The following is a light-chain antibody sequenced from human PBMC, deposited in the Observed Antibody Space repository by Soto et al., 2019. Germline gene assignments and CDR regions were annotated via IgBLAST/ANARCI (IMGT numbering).Light chain of an antibody. CDR2: ANS. CDR3: QSYDSSLSSFYV. Sequence: QSVLTQPPSVSGAPRQRVTISCTGSSSNIGAGYDVHWYQQLPGGAPKLLIYANSNRPSGVPDRFSGSRSGTSASLAITGLQAEDDAYYSCQSYDSSLSSFYVFGSGTKFT. J-gene: IGLJ1*01. CDR1: SSNIGAGYD. V-gene: IGLV1-40*01.